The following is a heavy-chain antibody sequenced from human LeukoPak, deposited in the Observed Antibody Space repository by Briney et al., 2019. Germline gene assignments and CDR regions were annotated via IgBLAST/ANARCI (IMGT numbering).Heavy chain of an antibody. CDR2: IIPIFGTA. D-gene: IGHD3-10*01. V-gene: IGHV1-69*13. CDR1: GGTFSSYA. CDR3: ARVRGGYYGSGSYYNGFDY. J-gene: IGHJ4*02. Sequence: SVKVSCKASGGTFSSYAISWVRQAPGQGLEWMGGIIPIFGTANYAQKFQGRVTITADESTCTAYMELSSLRSEDTAVYYCARVRGGYYGSGSYYNGFDYWGQGTLVTVSS.